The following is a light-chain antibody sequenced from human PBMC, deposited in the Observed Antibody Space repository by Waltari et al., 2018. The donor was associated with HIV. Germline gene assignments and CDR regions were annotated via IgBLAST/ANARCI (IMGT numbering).Light chain of an antibody. V-gene: IGLV1-40*01. CDR1: STNTGAGYD. J-gene: IGLJ2*01. CDR2: GNT. Sequence: QSVPTQPPSVSGAPGQRVTISCTGSSTNTGAGYDAHWYQQHPGTAPKILIYGNTNRPSGVPDLFSGSNSGTSPVLAIIGRQAEDEADYYCQSWESSLTGSVYGGETKQSGL. CDR3: QSWESSLTGSV.